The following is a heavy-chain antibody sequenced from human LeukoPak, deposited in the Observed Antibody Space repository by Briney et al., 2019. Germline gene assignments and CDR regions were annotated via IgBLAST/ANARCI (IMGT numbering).Heavy chain of an antibody. V-gene: IGHV1-69*05. CDR1: GGTFSSYA. Sequence: SVKVSCKASGGTFSSYAISWVRQAPGQGLEWMGRIIPIFGTANYAQKFQGRVTITTDESASTAYMELSSLRSEDTAVYYCAGGYSSSFYYWGQGTLVTVSS. J-gene: IGHJ4*02. CDR3: AGGYSSSFYY. CDR2: IIPIFGTA. D-gene: IGHD6-6*01.